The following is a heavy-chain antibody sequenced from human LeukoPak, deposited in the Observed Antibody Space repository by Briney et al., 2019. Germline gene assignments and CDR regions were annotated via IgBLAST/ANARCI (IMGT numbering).Heavy chain of an antibody. CDR1: GFTVSSNY. V-gene: IGHV3-74*01. J-gene: IGHJ4*02. Sequence: HPGGSLRLSCAASGFTVSSNYMSWVRQAPGKGLEWVSRIKSDGSNIVYADSVKGRFTISRDNAKNTLFLQMNSLRAEDTAVYYCATFDYYGSGGLFNYWGQGTLVTVSS. CDR3: ATFDYYGSGGLFNY. CDR2: IKSDGSNI. D-gene: IGHD3-10*01.